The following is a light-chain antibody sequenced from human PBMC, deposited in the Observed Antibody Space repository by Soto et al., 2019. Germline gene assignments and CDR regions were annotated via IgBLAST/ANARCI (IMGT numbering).Light chain of an antibody. CDR1: SSDVGGYDY. J-gene: IGLJ2*01. CDR2: EVS. V-gene: IGLV2-8*01. CDR3: SSFAGSTHVV. Sequence: QSALTQPPSASGSPGQSVTISCTGTSSDVGGYDYVSWYQQYPGKAPRLIIYEVSNRPSGVPDRFSGSKSGNTASLTVSGLQAEDEADYYCSSFAGSTHVVFGGGTKLTVL.